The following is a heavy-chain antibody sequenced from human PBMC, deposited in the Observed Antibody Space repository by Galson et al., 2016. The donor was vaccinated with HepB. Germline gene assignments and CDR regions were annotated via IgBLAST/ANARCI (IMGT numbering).Heavy chain of an antibody. Sequence: SLRLSCAASGFTFNDYYMSWIRRAPGKGLEWVSYISPTSNDINFADSVVGRFSISRDNAKNSLYLQMNTLGAEDTAVYYCASPSGRFSVHTFDLWGQGTMVTVSS. CDR3: ASPSGRFSVHTFDL. J-gene: IGHJ3*01. CDR1: GFTFNDYY. V-gene: IGHV3-11*06. D-gene: IGHD1-26*01. CDR2: ISPTSNDI.